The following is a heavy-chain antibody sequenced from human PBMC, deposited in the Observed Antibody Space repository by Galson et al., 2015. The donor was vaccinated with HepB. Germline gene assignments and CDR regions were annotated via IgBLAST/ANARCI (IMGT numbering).Heavy chain of an antibody. D-gene: IGHD6-19*01. J-gene: IGHJ4*02. CDR1: EFTFTNYA. Sequence: SLRLSCAASEFTFTNYAMSWVRQAPGKGLEWVSGISSSGGHTNYANSVKGRFTISRNTSENTLYLQISSLRVEDTAVYYCAKFASGWYEYYFDHWGQGTLVTVSS. V-gene: IGHV3-23*01. CDR2: ISSSGGHT. CDR3: AKFASGWYEYYFDH.